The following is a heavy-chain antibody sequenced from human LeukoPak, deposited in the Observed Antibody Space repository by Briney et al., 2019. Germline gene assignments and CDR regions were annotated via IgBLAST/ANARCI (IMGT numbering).Heavy chain of an antibody. CDR3: AKHTPGYCSSTTCYVGVAFEI. V-gene: IGHV3-23*01. J-gene: IGHJ3*02. Sequence: GGSLRLSCAASGFTFSTYAMSWVRQAPGKGLEWVSGISGSGGDTYYADSVKGRFTISRDNSKNTLYLQMNSLRAGDTAVYYCAKHTPGYCSSTTCYVGVAFEIWGQGTMVTVSS. CDR1: GFTFSTYA. CDR2: ISGSGGDT. D-gene: IGHD2-2*01.